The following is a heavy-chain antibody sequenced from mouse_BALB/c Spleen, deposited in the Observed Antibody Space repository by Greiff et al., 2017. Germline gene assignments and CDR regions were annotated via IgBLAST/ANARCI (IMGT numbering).Heavy chain of an antibody. J-gene: IGHJ4*01. V-gene: IGHV5-4*02. CDR1: GFTFSDYY. CDR2: ISDGGSYT. CDR3: ARDGDRRQDYYAMDY. D-gene: IGHD2-14*01. Sequence: DVMLVESGGGLVKPGGSLKLSCAASGFTFSDYYMYWVRQTPEKRLEWVATISDGGSYTYYPDSVKGRFTISRDNAKNNLYLQMSSLKSEDTAMYYCARDGDRRQDYYAMDYWGQGTSVTVSS.